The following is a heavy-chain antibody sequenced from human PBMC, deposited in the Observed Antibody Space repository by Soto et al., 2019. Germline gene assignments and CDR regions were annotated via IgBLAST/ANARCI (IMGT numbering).Heavy chain of an antibody. V-gene: IGHV4-30-4*01. CDR1: GDSISTVDYF. CDR3: ARGRYCLTGRCFPNWFDS. Sequence: SETLSLTCSVSGDSISTVDYFWAWVRQPPGQALEYIGYIYKSTTTYYNPSFESRVAISLDTSKSQFSLNVTSVAAADTAVYFCARGRYCLTGRCFPNWFDSWGQGTLVTVSS. J-gene: IGHJ5*01. D-gene: IGHD2-15*01. CDR2: IYKSTTT.